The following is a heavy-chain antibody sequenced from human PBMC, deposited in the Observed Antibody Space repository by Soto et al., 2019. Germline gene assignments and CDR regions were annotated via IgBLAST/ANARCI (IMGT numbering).Heavy chain of an antibody. D-gene: IGHD6-19*01. CDR3: ARDLLRHSSGWYSPDY. CDR2: ISAYNGNT. CDR1: GYTFTSYG. Sequence: ASVKVSCKASGYTFTSYGISWVRQAPGQGLEWMGWISAYNGNTNYAQKLQGRVTMTTDTSTSTAYMELRSLRSDDTAVYYCARDLLRHSSGWYSPDYWGQGTLVTVSS. V-gene: IGHV1-18*01. J-gene: IGHJ4*02.